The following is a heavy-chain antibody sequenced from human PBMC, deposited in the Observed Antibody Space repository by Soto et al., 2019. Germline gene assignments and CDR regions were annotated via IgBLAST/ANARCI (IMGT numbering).Heavy chain of an antibody. V-gene: IGHV4-31*03. D-gene: IGHD1-1*01. J-gene: IGHJ4*02. CDR3: ARYRLSGNNWSKFDY. CDR1: GVTVSSDADD. Sequence: PSESLSLTCTVCGVTVSSDADDGSWISQHPGKGLEWIGNISHTGGTYYSPSLKSRVVISLDTSNNQFSLTLTSVTAADTAVYYCARYRLSGNNWSKFDYWGQGTLVTVSS. CDR2: ISHTGGT.